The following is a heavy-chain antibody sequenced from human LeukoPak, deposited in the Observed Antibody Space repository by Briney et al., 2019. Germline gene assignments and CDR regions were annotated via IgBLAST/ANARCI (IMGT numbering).Heavy chain of an antibody. CDR2: IDPADSYT. CDR1: GYSFTNYW. Sequence: GGSLRLSCKGSGYSFTNYWISWVRQMPGKGLEWMGRIDPADSYTNYSPSFQGHVTISADKSISTAYLQWSSLKASDTAMYYCAGAGIAVAGNAEYFQHWGQGTLVTVSS. CDR3: AGAGIAVAGNAEYFQH. D-gene: IGHD6-19*01. J-gene: IGHJ1*01. V-gene: IGHV5-10-1*01.